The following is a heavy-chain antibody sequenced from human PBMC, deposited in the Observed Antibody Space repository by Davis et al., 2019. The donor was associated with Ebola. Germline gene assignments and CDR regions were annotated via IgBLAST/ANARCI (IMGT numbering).Heavy chain of an antibody. CDR3: VRVGPNPTADY. J-gene: IGHJ4*02. V-gene: IGHV4-61*02. CDR2: IYTSGST. CDR1: GGSISSGIYY. Sequence: SETLSLTCTVSGGSISSGIYYWSWVRQPAGKGLEWIGRIYTSGSTNYNPSLKSRVTMSVDTSKNQFSLKLSSVTAADTAVYYCVRVGPNPTADYWGQGTLVTVSS.